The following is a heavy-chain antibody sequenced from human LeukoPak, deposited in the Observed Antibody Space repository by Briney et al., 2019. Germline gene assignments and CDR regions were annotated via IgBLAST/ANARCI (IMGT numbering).Heavy chain of an antibody. CDR3: AKSRSIAVAGTTGHDY. CDR1: GFTFRSYS. Sequence: PGGSLRLSCAASGFTFRSYSMNWVRQAPGKGLEWVSYISSSSDTIYYADSVKGRFTISRDNAKNSLYLQMNSLRDEDTAVYYCAKSRSIAVAGTTGHDYWGQGTLVTVSS. CDR2: ISSSSDTI. V-gene: IGHV3-48*02. D-gene: IGHD6-19*01. J-gene: IGHJ4*02.